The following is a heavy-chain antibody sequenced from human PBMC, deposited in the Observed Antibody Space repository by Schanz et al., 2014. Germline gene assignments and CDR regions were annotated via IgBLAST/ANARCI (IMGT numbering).Heavy chain of an antibody. J-gene: IGHJ4*02. CDR3: ARGSLAGYVALLMAANDY. V-gene: IGHV1-46*01. D-gene: IGHD2-15*01. CDR2: VNPGGGST. CDR1: GYPFTNYY. Sequence: QVHLEQSGPEVKKPGASVKLSCRASGYPFTNYYIHWVRQAPGQGLEWMGIVNPGGGSTSVAQRFQTRVTLTRDTSTGTAYLGLTRLRFEDTAVYYRARGSLAGYVALLMAANDYWGQGTLLTVSS.